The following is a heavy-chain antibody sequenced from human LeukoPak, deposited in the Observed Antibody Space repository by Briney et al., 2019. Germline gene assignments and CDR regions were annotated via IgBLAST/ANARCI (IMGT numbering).Heavy chain of an antibody. J-gene: IGHJ4*02. CDR2: IYTSGST. CDR3: ARETTGLARYFDY. Sequence: SETLSLTCTVSGNSISRYYWSWIRQPAGKGLEWIGRIYTSGSTNYNPSLKSRVTMSVDTSKNQFSLNLSSVTAADTAVYYCARETTGLARYFDYWGQGTLVTVSS. D-gene: IGHD4-17*01. CDR1: GNSISRYY. V-gene: IGHV4-4*07.